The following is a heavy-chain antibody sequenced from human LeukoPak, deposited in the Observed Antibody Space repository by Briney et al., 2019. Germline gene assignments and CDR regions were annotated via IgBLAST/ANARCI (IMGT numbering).Heavy chain of an antibody. D-gene: IGHD6-13*01. CDR1: GLTFSSHW. Sequence: GGSLRLSCAASGLTFSSHWMHWVRQAPGKGLVWVSRITNDGSSTTYADSVKGRFTISRDNAKNTLYLQMNSLRAEDTAVYYCARGRQQLVSSMFYWGQGTLVTVSS. J-gene: IGHJ4*02. CDR3: ARGRQQLVSSMFY. V-gene: IGHV3-74*01. CDR2: ITNDGSST.